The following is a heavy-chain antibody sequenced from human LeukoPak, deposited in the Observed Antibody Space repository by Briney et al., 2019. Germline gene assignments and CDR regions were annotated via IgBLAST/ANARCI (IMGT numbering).Heavy chain of an antibody. CDR1: GFTFSSYG. CDR2: ISYDGSNK. V-gene: IGHV3-30*18. J-gene: IGHJ4*02. Sequence: GGSLRLSCAASGFTFSSYGMHWVRQAPGKGLEWVAVISYDGSNKYYADSVKGRFTISRGNSKNTLYLQMNSLRAEDTAVYYCAKVSSSSGWYYFDYWGQGTLVTVSS. D-gene: IGHD6-19*01. CDR3: AKVSSSSGWYYFDY.